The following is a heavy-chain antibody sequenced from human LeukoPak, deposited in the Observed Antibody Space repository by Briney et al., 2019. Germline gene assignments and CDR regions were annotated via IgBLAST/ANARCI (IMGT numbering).Heavy chain of an antibody. V-gene: IGHV4-34*01. Sequence: SETLSLTCAVSGGSFTGYYCSWIRQSPGKGLEWIGEISHAGSTTYNPSLKSRVIISLDTSKNHFSLSLTSLTAADTAVYYCARDMTTMPGAYDYWGQGALVAVSS. CDR1: GGSFTGYY. D-gene: IGHD5-24*01. CDR2: ISHAGST. CDR3: ARDMTTMPGAYDY. J-gene: IGHJ4*02.